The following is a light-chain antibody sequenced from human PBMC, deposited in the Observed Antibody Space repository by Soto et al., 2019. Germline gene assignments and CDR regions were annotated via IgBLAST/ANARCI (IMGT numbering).Light chain of an antibody. CDR3: HQYYSIPYT. Sequence: DIVMTQSPDSLAVSLGGWAAINCKSSQSLLYSSDNRNYLAWYQQKPGQPPKLLIYWASTRESGVPDRFTGSGPGTDFTLTITSLQAEDVAVYYCHQYYSIPYTFGQGTKLEIK. J-gene: IGKJ2*01. V-gene: IGKV4-1*01. CDR2: WAS. CDR1: QSLLYSSDNRNY.